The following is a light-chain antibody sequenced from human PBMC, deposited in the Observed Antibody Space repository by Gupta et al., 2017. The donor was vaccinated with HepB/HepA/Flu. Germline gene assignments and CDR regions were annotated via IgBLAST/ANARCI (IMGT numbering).Light chain of an antibody. Sequence: QSALTQPASVSGSPGPSITISCTGTSSDVGSYNLVSWYQQHPGKAPKLMIYEVSKRPSGVSNRFSGSKSGNTASLTISGLQAEDKADYYCCSYAGSSTVVFGGGTKLTVL. CDR3: CSYAGSSTVV. J-gene: IGLJ2*01. CDR2: EVS. CDR1: SSDVGSYNL. V-gene: IGLV2-23*02.